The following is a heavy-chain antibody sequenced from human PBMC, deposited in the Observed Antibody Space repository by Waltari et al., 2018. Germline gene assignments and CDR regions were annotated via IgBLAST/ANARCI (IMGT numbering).Heavy chain of an antibody. CDR3: ARDHEYGGKADY. CDR1: GFTFSSYN. V-gene: IGHV3-21*01. Sequence: EVQLVESGGGVVKPGGSLRLSCAASGFTFSSYNMNWVHQAPGKGLEWVSIISYSSSYIYYADSVKGRFTVSRDNAKSSLYLQMNSLRAEDTAVYYCARDHEYGGKADYWGQGTLVTISS. CDR2: ISYSSSYI. J-gene: IGHJ4*02. D-gene: IGHD4-17*01.